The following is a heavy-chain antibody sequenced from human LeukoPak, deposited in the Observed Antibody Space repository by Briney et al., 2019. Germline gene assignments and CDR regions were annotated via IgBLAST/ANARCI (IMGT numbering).Heavy chain of an antibody. CDR1: GFTFSSYS. J-gene: IGHJ4*02. V-gene: IGHV3-21*01. CDR2: ISSSSSYI. Sequence: GGSLRLSCAASGFTFSSYSMNGVRQAPGKGLEWVSSISSSSSYIYYADSVKGRFTISRDNAKNSLYLQMNSLRAEDTAVYYCASDRTYYYGSGDYWGQGTLVTVSS. CDR3: ASDRTYYYGSGDY. D-gene: IGHD3-10*01.